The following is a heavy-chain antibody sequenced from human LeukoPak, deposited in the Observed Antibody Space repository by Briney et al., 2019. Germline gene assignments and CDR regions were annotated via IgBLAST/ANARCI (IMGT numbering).Heavy chain of an antibody. CDR2: INHSGST. V-gene: IGHV4-34*01. CDR1: GGSFNGYY. J-gene: IGHJ4*02. CDR3: ARANSTMGFDY. Sequence: SETLSLTCAVYGGSFNGYYWSWIRQPPGKGLEWIGEINHSGSTNYNPSLKSRVTISVDTSKNQFSLKLSSVTAADTAVYYCARANSTMGFDYWGQGTLVTVSS. D-gene: IGHD5/OR15-5a*01.